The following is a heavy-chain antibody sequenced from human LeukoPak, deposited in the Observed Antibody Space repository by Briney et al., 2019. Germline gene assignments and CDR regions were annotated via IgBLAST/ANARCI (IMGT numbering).Heavy chain of an antibody. CDR3: ASTIVVPAAGWSDP. J-gene: IGHJ5*02. CDR2: IYHSGST. V-gene: IGHV4-38-2*01. Sequence: SETLSLTCAASGYSISSGYYWGWIRQPPGKGLEWIGSIYHSGSTYYNPSLKSRVTISVDTSKNQFSLKLSSVTAADTAVYYCASTIVVPAAGWSDPWGQGTLVTVSS. D-gene: IGHD2-2*01. CDR1: GYSISSGYY.